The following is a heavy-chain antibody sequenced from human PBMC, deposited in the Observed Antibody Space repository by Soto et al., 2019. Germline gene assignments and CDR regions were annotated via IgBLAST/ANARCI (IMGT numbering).Heavy chain of an antibody. J-gene: IGHJ6*02. V-gene: IGHV3-53*01. D-gene: IGHD6-13*01. CDR3: ARDRIGGKQQLIGRYYYYGMDV. CDR2: IYSGGST. CDR1: GFTVSSNY. Sequence: HPGGSLRLSCAASGFTVSSNYMSWVRQAPGKGLEWVSVIYSGGSTYYADSVKGRFTISRDNSKNTLYLQMNSLRAEDTAVYYCARDRIGGKQQLIGRYYYYGMDVWGQGTTVTVS.